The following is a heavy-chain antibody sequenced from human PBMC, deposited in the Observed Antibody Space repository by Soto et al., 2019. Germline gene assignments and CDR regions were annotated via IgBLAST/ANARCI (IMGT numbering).Heavy chain of an antibody. Sequence: EVQLVESGGGLVQPGGSLRLSCAASGFTFGSYPMHWVRQAPGKGLEYVSAISTNGDSTFYAKSVKGRFTISRDNSKNTLYLQMGSLRAEDMGVYYCAREGMSRPRWVFDYWGQGTLVTASS. CDR3: AREGMSRPRWVFDY. CDR2: ISTNGDST. D-gene: IGHD6-13*01. J-gene: IGHJ4*02. V-gene: IGHV3-64*01. CDR1: GFTFGSYP.